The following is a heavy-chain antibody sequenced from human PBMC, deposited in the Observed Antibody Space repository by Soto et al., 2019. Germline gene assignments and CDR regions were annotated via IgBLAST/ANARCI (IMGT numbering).Heavy chain of an antibody. J-gene: IGHJ5*02. CDR1: GDSVSSGDYY. D-gene: IGHD3-16*01. CDR3: ARVPIDTYMIYWSNP. Sequence: SETLSLTCTVSGDSVSSGDYYWPWIRQPPGKGLERVGHIYFSGRTNYIPSLESRVTISLDTSKNQFSLKLTSVTAADTAVYYCARVPIDTYMIYWSNPWGQGTLVTV. CDR2: IYFSGRT. V-gene: IGHV4-61*08.